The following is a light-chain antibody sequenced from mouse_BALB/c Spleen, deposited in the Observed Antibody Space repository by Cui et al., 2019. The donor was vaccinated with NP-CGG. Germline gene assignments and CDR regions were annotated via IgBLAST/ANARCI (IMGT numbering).Light chain of an antibody. Sequence: VVSQESPPTKPLGETATLTCRSRTGAVTTINNPNWVQEKPDLLLTVSNGGSNNRAPGAPDRFSGPVIGEKAALNIRGAETEYETIYFCALGYSNHWVFGGGTKLTVL. V-gene: IGLV1*01. CDR3: ALGYSNHWV. J-gene: IGLJ1*01. CDR1: TGAVTTINN. CDR2: GSN.